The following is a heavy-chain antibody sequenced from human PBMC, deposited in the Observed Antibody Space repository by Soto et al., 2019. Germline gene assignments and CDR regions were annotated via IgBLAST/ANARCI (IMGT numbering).Heavy chain of an antibody. Sequence: PSETLSLTGAVSGGSFSSNNWWTWVRQPPGQGLEWIGEIYRTGSTNYNPSLKSRVTISLDKSENQFSLKVTSLTAADTAVYYCASRDPGTSVDYWGQGTLLTVSS. CDR1: GGSFSSNNW. CDR2: IYRTGST. D-gene: IGHD1-7*01. V-gene: IGHV4-4*02. J-gene: IGHJ4*02. CDR3: ASRDPGTSVDY.